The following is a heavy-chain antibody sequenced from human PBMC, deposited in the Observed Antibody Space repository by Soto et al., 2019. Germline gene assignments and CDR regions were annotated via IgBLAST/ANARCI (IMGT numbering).Heavy chain of an antibody. V-gene: IGHV4-39*01. CDR1: GGSISSSGFY. CDR3: ARRSQLAAVRGIDY. CDR2: IHYSGST. D-gene: IGHD3-10*02. J-gene: IGHJ4*02. Sequence: SETLSLTCTVSGGSISSSGFYWGWIRQPPGKGLEWIGTIHYSGSTYYSPSLKSRVTISADTSKNQFSLNLSSVTAADTAIYYCARRSQLAAVRGIDYWGQGTLVTVSS.